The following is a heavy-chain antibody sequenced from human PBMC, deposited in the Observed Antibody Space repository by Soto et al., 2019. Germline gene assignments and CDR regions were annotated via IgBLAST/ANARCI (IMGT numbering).Heavy chain of an antibody. V-gene: IGHV3-64D*06. Sequence: EMQLVESGGGLVQPGGSLRLSCSASGSIFSTYAMHWVRQAPGKGLQYVSSVTSYADSIYYADSVQGRFTISRDNSKNTLYLQMSSLRPEDTAVYYCAVGGVVSSWYGMDVWGQGTAVTVSS. J-gene: IGHJ6*02. CDR3: AVGGVVSSWYGMDV. CDR2: VTSYADSI. D-gene: IGHD2-2*01. CDR1: GSIFSTYA.